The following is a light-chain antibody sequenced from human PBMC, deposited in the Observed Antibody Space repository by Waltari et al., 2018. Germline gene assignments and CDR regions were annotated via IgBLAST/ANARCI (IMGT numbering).Light chain of an antibody. CDR1: SSDVGGYYS. CDR2: DVS. J-gene: IGLJ2*01. CDR3: CSYAGSYTDVV. V-gene: IGLV2-11*01. Sequence: QSALTQPRSVSGSPGPSVTIPCTGLSSDVGGYYSVSWYQQHPGKAPKLLIYDVSKRPSGVPERFSGSKSGNTASLTISGLQAEDETDYYCCSYAGSYTDVVFGGGTKLTVL.